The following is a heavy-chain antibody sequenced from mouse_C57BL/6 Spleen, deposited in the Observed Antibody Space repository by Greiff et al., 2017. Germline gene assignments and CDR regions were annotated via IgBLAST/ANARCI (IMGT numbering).Heavy chain of an antibody. J-gene: IGHJ2*01. V-gene: IGHV5-9*01. D-gene: IGHD1-1*01. CDR1: GFTFSSYT. Sequence: DVMLVESGGGLVKPGGSLKLSCAASGFTFSSYTMSWVRQTPEKRLEWVATISGGGGNTYYPDSVKGRFTISRDNAKNTLYLQMSSLRSEDTALYYCARMNYGSRWDYFDYWGQGTTLTVSS. CDR3: ARMNYGSRWDYFDY. CDR2: ISGGGGNT.